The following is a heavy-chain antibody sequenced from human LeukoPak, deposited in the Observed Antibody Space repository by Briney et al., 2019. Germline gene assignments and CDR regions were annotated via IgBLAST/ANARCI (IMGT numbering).Heavy chain of an antibody. D-gene: IGHD3-22*01. CDR1: GGSISSSSYY. CDR2: IYYSGST. J-gene: IGHJ1*01. Sequence: SETLSLTCTVSGGSISSSSYYWGWIRQPPGKGLEWIGTIYYSGSTYYNPSLKSRVTISVDTSKNQFSLKLRSVTAADTAVYYCARVVQSTDSSGFYLPEYFQHWGQGTLVTVSS. CDR3: ARVVQSTDSSGFYLPEYFQH. V-gene: IGHV4-39*07.